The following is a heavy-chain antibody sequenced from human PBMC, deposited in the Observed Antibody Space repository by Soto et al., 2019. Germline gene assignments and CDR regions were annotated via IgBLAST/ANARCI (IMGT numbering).Heavy chain of an antibody. V-gene: IGHV4-59*08. CDR1: GGSISSYY. CDR3: VRFWPLPYPDALTDHTDAFDY. J-gene: IGHJ4*02. D-gene: IGHD3-9*01. Sequence: PSETLSLTCTVSGGSISSYYWSWIRQPPGKRLEWIGHIFYSGSTNYNPALKSRVTISVDTSKSQFSLKLSSVTAADTAVYYCVRFWPLPYPDALTDHTDAFDYWGQGTLVTVSS. CDR2: IFYSGST.